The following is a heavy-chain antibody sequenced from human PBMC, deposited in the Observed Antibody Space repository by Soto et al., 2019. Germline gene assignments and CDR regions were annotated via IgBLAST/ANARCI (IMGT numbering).Heavy chain of an antibody. J-gene: IGHJ6*02. Sequence: SETLSLTCAVYGGSFSGYYWSWIRQPPGKGLEWIGEINHSGSTNYNPSLKSRVTISVDTSKNQFSLKLSSVTAADTAVYYCARITTIFGVVNRYYYYYGMDVWGQGTTVTVSS. D-gene: IGHD3-3*01. V-gene: IGHV4-34*01. CDR1: GGSFSGYY. CDR3: ARITTIFGVVNRYYYYYGMDV. CDR2: INHSGST.